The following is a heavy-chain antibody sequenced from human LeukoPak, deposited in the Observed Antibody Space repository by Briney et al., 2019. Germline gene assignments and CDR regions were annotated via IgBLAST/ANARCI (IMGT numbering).Heavy chain of an antibody. Sequence: GASVKVSCKVSGYTLTELSMHWVRQAPGKGLEWMGGFDPEDGETIYAQKFQGRVTMTEDTSTDTAYMELSSLRSEDTAVYYCAKGLLLWFGEAPSYYYMDVWGKGTTVTISS. CDR3: AKGLLLWFGEAPSYYYMDV. D-gene: IGHD3-10*01. J-gene: IGHJ6*03. V-gene: IGHV1-24*01. CDR1: GYTLTELS. CDR2: FDPEDGET.